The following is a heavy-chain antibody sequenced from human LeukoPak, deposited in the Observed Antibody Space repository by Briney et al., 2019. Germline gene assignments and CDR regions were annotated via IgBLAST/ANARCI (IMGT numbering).Heavy chain of an antibody. CDR2: IYYSGST. Sequence: PSETLSLTCTVSGGSISSSSYYWGWIRQPPGKGLEWIGSIYYSGSTYYNPSLKSRVTISVDTSKNQFSLKLRSVTAADTAVYYCAREDGYYYYYMDAWGKGTTVTVSS. CDR1: GGSISSSSYY. D-gene: IGHD5-24*01. V-gene: IGHV4-39*07. CDR3: AREDGYYYYYMDA. J-gene: IGHJ6*03.